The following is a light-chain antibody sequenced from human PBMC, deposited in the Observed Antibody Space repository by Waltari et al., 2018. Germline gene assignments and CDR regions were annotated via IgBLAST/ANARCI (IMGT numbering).Light chain of an antibody. Sequence: QSVLTQPPSVSGAPGQRVTTSSTGSSATIGADLDVHWYQQLPGTAPKLLISGNNNRPSGVPDRFSGSKSGTSASLAITGLQAEDEADYFCQSYDSSLSDSYVFGTGTKVTVL. V-gene: IGLV1-40*01. CDR3: QSYDSSLSDSYV. J-gene: IGLJ1*01. CDR1: SATIGADLD. CDR2: GNN.